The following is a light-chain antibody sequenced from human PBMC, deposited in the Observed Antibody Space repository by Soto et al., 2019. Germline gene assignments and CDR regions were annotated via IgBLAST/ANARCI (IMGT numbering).Light chain of an antibody. CDR1: QSISSSY. CDR2: AAS. CDR3: QQYGSSPPYT. Sequence: IVLTQSPGTLSLSPGERATLSCRASQSISSSYLAWYQQRPGQAPRLLIYAASSRAAGIPDRFSGSGSGTDFTLTISRLEPDDFAVYYCQQYGSSPPYTCGQGTKLEI. J-gene: IGKJ2*01. V-gene: IGKV3-20*01.